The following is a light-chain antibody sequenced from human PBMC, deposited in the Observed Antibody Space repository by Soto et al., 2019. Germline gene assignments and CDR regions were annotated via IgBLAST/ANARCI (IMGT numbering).Light chain of an antibody. V-gene: IGKV1-5*03. J-gene: IGKJ4*01. CDR1: QSISSW. Sequence: DIQMTQSPSTLSASVGDRVTITCRASQSISSWLAWYQQKPGKAPKLLIYKASSLEGGVPSRFSGSGSGTDFTITISSLQPDDFATYYCQQYHSYSLTFGGGTKVDIK. CDR3: QQYHSYSLT. CDR2: KAS.